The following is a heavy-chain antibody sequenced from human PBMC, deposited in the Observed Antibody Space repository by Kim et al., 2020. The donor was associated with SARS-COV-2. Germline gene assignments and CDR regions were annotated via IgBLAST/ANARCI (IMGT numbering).Heavy chain of an antibody. D-gene: IGHD6-19*01. CDR3: ARGPHYTSGWYRWFDP. Sequence: DSVKDRFTISRDNAKNSLYLLMNSLRAEDAAFYYCARGPHYTSGWYRWFDPWGQGTLVTVSS. V-gene: IGHV3-9*01. J-gene: IGHJ5*02.